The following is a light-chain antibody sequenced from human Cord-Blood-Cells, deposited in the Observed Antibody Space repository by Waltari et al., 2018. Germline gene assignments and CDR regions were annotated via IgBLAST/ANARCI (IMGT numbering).Light chain of an antibody. CDR3: QQRYSTPPYT. J-gene: IGKJ2*01. CDR1: QGISSY. V-gene: IGKV1-39*01. CDR2: AAS. Sequence: DIRMTQSPSSLSASVGDRVTITCRASQGISSYLNWYQQKPGKAPKLLIYAASSLQSGVPSTFSGSRSGTTFSLTTSSLQPAEYATSYCQQRYSTPPYTFGQGTKLEIK.